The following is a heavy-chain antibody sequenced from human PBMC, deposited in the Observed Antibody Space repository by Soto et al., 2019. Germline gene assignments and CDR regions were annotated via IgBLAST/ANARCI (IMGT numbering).Heavy chain of an antibody. CDR2: ISGSGGST. CDR3: AKDAITMVRGVIYYFDY. V-gene: IGHV3-23*01. D-gene: IGHD3-10*01. J-gene: IGHJ4*02. CDR1: GFTFSSYA. Sequence: EVQLLESGGGLVQPGGSLRLSCAASGFTFSSYAMSWVRQAPGKGLEWVSAISGSGGSTYYADSVKGRFTISRDNSKNTLYLQMNSLRAEDTAVYYCAKDAITMVRGVIYYFDYWGQGTLVTVSS.